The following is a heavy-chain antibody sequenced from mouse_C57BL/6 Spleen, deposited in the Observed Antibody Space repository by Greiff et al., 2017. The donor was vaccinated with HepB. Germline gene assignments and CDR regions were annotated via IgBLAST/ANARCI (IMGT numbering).Heavy chain of an antibody. CDR2: IRSKSNNYAT. CDR1: GFSFNTYA. J-gene: IGHJ3*01. Sequence: EVQRVESGGGLVQPKGSLKLSCAASGFSFNTYAMNWVRQAPGKGLEWVARIRSKSNNYATYYADSVKDRFTISRDDSESMLYLQMNNLKTEDTAMYYCVRHAAAFAYWGQGTLVTVSA. V-gene: IGHV10-1*01. CDR3: VRHAAAFAY.